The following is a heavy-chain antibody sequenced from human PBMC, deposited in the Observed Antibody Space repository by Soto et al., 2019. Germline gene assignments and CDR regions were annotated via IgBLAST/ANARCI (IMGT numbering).Heavy chain of an antibody. CDR2: INAGNGNT. V-gene: IGHV1-3*01. CDR1: GYTFTSYA. Sequence: ASVKVSCKASGYTFTSYAMHWVRQAPGQRLEWMGWINAGNGNTKYSQKFQGRVTITRDTSASTAYMELSSLRSEDTAVYYCARNDLLPWDFQHWGQGTLVTVSS. J-gene: IGHJ1*01. D-gene: IGHD1-1*01. CDR3: ARNDLLPWDFQH.